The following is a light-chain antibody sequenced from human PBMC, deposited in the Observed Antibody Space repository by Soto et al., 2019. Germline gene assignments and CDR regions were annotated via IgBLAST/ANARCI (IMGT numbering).Light chain of an antibody. CDR2: DVR. CDR1: SSDVGGYNF. Sequence: QSALTQPASVSGSPGQSITISCTGTSSDVGGYNFVSWYQQHPGKAPKLMIYDVRNRPSGVSDRFSGSKSVNTASLTISGLHAEDEADYYCSSYTSISTDVFGTGTKLTVL. J-gene: IGLJ1*01. CDR3: SSYTSISTDV. V-gene: IGLV2-14*01.